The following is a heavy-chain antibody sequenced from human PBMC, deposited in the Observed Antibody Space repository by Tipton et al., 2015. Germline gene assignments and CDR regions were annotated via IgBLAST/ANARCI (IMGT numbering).Heavy chain of an antibody. CDR2: INPSAGST. CDR1: GYTFTSYY. Sequence: QSGAEVKKPGASVKVSRKASGYTFTSYYMHWVRQAPGQGLEWMGIINPSAGSTTYAQKFQGRVTMTRDTSTSTVYMELSSLRSEDTAVYYCAESGSSSSWYGDAFDIWGQGTMVTVSS. V-gene: IGHV1-46*01. J-gene: IGHJ3*02. D-gene: IGHD6-13*01. CDR3: AESGSSSSWYGDAFDI.